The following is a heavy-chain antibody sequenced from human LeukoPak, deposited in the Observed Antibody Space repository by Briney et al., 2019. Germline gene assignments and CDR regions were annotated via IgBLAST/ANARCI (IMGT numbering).Heavy chain of an antibody. CDR2: INPNSGGT. CDR1: GYTFTGYY. CDR3: ARHFYPYDISTGYYSYVRWFDP. V-gene: IGHV1-2*02. J-gene: IGHJ5*02. Sequence: GASVKVSCKASGYTFTGYYMHWVRQAPGQGLEWMGWINPNSGGTNYAQKFQGRVTMTRDTSISTAYMELSRLRSDDTAVYYCARHFYPYDISTGYYSYVRWFDPWGQGTLVTVSS. D-gene: IGHD3-9*01.